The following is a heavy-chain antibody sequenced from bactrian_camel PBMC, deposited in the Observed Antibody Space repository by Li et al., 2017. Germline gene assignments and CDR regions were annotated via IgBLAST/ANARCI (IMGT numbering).Heavy chain of an antibody. D-gene: IGHD5*01. J-gene: IGHJ4*01. V-gene: IGHV3-3*01. CDR1: GHSRGSNC. Sequence: HVQLVESGGGSVQAGGSLRLSCVVSGHSRGSNCVGWYRLPPGRAPAEREGIAAIRRSGGETWYAGSVKGRFTISQDSARNTVYLQMNSLEPEDTAIYYCAADLRWDACEHGRWGQGTQVT. CDR2: IRRSGGET. CDR3: AADLRWDACEHGR.